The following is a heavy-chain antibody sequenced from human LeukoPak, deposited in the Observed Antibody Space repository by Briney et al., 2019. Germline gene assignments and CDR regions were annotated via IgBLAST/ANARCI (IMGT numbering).Heavy chain of an antibody. CDR3: ARVYSSGWYNLEY. Sequence: TGGSLRLSCAASGFTFSNAWMSWVRQAPGKGLEWVTVISPDGNNKYHADSVKGRFTISRDNSKNTLYLQMNSLRVDDTAVYYCARVYSSGWYNLEYWGQGTLVTVSS. V-gene: IGHV3-30*03. D-gene: IGHD6-19*01. J-gene: IGHJ4*02. CDR1: GFTFSNAW. CDR2: ISPDGNNK.